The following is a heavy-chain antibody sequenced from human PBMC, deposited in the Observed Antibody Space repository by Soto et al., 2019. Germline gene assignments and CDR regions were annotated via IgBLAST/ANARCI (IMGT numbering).Heavy chain of an antibody. J-gene: IGHJ4*02. CDR1: GGTFSSYA. V-gene: IGHV1-69*13. CDR3: AMRPVRGVTTGYFDY. D-gene: IGHD3-10*02. Sequence: SVKVSCKASGGTFSSYAISWVRQAPGQGLEWMGGIIPIFGTANYAQKFQGRVTITADESTSTAYMELSSLRSEDTAVYYCAMRPVRGVTTGYFDYWGQGTLVTVSS. CDR2: IIPIFGTA.